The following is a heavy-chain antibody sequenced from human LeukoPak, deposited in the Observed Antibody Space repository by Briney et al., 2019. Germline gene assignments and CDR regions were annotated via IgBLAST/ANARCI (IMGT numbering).Heavy chain of an antibody. D-gene: IGHD3-9*01. CDR1: GGSISSYY. V-gene: IGHV4-59*01. Sequence: PSETLSLTCTVSGGSISSYYWSWLRQPPGKGLEWIGYIYYSGSTNYNPSLKSRVTISVVTSKNQFSLKLSSVTAADTAVYYCARGDILTGYEFDYWGQGTLVTVSS. J-gene: IGHJ4*02. CDR3: ARGDILTGYEFDY. CDR2: IYYSGST.